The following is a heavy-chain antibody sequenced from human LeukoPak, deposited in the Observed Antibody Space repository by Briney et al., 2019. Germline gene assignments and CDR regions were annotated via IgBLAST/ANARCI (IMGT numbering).Heavy chain of an antibody. Sequence: SETLSFTCTVSGGSISSGGYYWSWIRQHPGKGLEWIGYIYYSGSTYYNPSLKSRVTISVDTSKNQFSLKLSSVTAADTAVYYCARDRWQLVPPYYYYYMDVWGKGTTVTVSS. CDR3: ARDRWQLVPPYYYYYMDV. J-gene: IGHJ6*03. CDR1: GGSISSGGYY. V-gene: IGHV4-31*03. D-gene: IGHD6-13*01. CDR2: IYYSGST.